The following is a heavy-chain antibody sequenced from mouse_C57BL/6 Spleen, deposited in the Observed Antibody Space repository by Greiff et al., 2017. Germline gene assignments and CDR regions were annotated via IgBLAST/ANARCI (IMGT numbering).Heavy chain of an antibody. CDR2: LYPSDSET. J-gene: IGHJ3*01. D-gene: IGHD1-1*01. CDR3: ARSPYGGFAY. V-gene: IGHV1-61*01. CDR1: GYTFTSYW. Sequence: QVQLQQPGAELVRPGSSVKLSCKASGYTFTSYWMDWVKQRPGQGLEWIGNLYPSDSETHYNQKFKDKATLTVDKSSSTAYMQLSSLTSEDSAVYYCARSPYGGFAYWGQGTLVTVSA.